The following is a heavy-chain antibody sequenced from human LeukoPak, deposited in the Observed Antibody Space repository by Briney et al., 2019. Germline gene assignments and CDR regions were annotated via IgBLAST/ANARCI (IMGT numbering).Heavy chain of an antibody. D-gene: IGHD3-22*01. Sequence: PGGSLRLSCAASGFTFSNYNMNWVRHAPGKGLEWVSSITSSSSYIYYADSVKGRFTISRDNAKNSLYLQMNSLRAEDTAVYYCAKNQRGYYYDSSGYLFDYWGQGTLVTVSS. CDR1: GFTFSNYN. J-gene: IGHJ4*02. V-gene: IGHV3-21*01. CDR2: ITSSSSYI. CDR3: AKNQRGYYYDSSGYLFDY.